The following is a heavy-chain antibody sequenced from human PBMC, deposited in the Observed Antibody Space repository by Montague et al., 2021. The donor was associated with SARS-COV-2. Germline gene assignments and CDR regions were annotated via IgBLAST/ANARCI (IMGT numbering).Heavy chain of an antibody. CDR2: ISAYNGNT. Sequence: SVKVSCKASGYTFTSYGISWMRQAPGQGLEWMGWISAYNGNTNYAQKLQGRVTMTTDTSTSTAYMELRSLRSDDTAVYYCARTFGSGSYRSYYYYGMDVWGQGTTVTVSS. CDR1: GYTFTSYG. D-gene: IGHD3-10*01. J-gene: IGHJ6*02. V-gene: IGHV1-18*04. CDR3: ARTFGSGSYRSYYYYGMDV.